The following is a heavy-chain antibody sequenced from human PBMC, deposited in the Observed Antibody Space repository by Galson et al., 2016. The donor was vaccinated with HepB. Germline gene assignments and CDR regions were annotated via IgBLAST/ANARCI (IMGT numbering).Heavy chain of an antibody. J-gene: IGHJ4*02. CDR1: GFAFPKYW. CDR2: IKYDGSET. V-gene: IGHV3-7*01. CDR3: AKEDLWSYVD. Sequence: SLRLSCATSGFAFPKYWMSWVRQAPGKGLEWVANIKYDGSETTYVDSVRGRFTISRDNANNLLYLQMNSLGVEETAVYYCAKEDLWSYVDWGQGTLVTVSS. D-gene: IGHD3-3*01.